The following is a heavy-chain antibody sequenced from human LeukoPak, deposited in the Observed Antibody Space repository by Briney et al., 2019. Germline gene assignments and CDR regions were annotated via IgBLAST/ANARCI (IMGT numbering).Heavy chain of an antibody. V-gene: IGHV4-59*01. CDR3: ARAPRYCSSTSCYHDAFDI. J-gene: IGHJ3*02. Sequence: SETLSLTCTVSGGSISSYYWSWIRQPPGKGLEWIGYIYYSGSTNYNPSLQSRVTISVDTSKNQFSLKLSSVPAADTAVYYCARAPRYCSSTSCYHDAFDIWGQGTMVTVSS. CDR1: GGSISSYY. D-gene: IGHD2-2*01. CDR2: IYYSGST.